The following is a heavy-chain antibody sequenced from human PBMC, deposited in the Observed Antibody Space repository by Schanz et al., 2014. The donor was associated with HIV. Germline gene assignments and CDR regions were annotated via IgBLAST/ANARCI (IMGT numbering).Heavy chain of an antibody. V-gene: IGHV1-69*01. Sequence: QVQLVQSGAEVKKPGSSVKVSCKASGGTFNSYAITWVRQAPGQGLEWIGGIIPVFSTSNYAQKFQGRVTVTADESTSTAYMELSSLRSEDTAVYYCARSRYGDYPYYFDYWGQGTLVTVSS. J-gene: IGHJ4*02. D-gene: IGHD4-17*01. CDR1: GGTFNSYA. CDR2: IIPVFSTS. CDR3: ARSRYGDYPYYFDY.